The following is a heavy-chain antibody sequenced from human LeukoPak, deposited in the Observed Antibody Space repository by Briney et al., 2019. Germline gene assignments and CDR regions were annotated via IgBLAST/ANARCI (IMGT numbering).Heavy chain of an antibody. CDR1: GYSFTGYY. CDR2: INPNSGGT. J-gene: IGHJ4*02. D-gene: IGHD1-1*01. V-gene: IGHV1-2*02. Sequence: GASVKVSCKASGYSFTGYYMHWVRQAPGQGLEWMGWINPNSGGTNYAQRFQGRVTMTRDTSSSTADMELSRLRSDDTAMFYCASTTGLDDWGQGTLVTVSS. CDR3: ASTTGLDD.